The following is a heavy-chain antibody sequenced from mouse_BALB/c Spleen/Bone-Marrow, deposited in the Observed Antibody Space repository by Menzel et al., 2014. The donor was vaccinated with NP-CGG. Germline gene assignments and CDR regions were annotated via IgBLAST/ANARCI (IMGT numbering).Heavy chain of an antibody. J-gene: IGHJ2*01. D-gene: IGHD1-2*01. V-gene: IGHV4-1*02. Sequence: EVKLVESGGGLVQPGGSLKLSCAASGFDFSRYWMSWVRQAPGKGLEWIGEINPESRTINYSPSLKDKFIISRDNAKNTLYLRLNKVRSEDTSLYYCARLDYYGYLIYWGQGTTLTISS. CDR2: INPESRTI. CDR1: GFDFSRYW. CDR3: ARLDYYGYLIY.